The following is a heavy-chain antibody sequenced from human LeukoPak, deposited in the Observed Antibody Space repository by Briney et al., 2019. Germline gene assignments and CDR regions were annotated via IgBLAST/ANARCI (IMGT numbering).Heavy chain of an antibody. CDR3: ARERASWFDP. Sequence: SQTLSLTCTVSGGSISSGSYYWSWIRQPAGKGLEWIGRIYTSGSTNYNPSLKSRVTISVDTSKNQFPLKLSSVTAADTAVYYCARERASWFDPWSQGTLVTVSS. CDR1: GGSISSGSYY. V-gene: IGHV4-61*02. CDR2: IYTSGST. J-gene: IGHJ5*02.